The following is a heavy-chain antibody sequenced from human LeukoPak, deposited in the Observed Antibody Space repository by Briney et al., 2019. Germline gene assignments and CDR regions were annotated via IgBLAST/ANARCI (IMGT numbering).Heavy chain of an antibody. CDR1: GYSISSGYY. J-gene: IGHJ5*02. CDR3: ARQERITIFGVVQSWFDP. CDR2: ISHSGST. D-gene: IGHD3-3*01. V-gene: IGHV4-38-2*01. Sequence: PSETLSLACAVSGYSISSGYYWGWIRQPPGKGLEGIGNISHSGSTYYKPSLKSRVTISVDTSKNQFSLKLSSVTAADTAVYYCARQERITIFGVVQSWFDPWGQGTLVTVSS.